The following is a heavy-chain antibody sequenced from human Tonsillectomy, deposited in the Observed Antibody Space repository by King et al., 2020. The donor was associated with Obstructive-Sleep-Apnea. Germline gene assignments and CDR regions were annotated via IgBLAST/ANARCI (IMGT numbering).Heavy chain of an antibody. CDR1: GGSFSGYY. J-gene: IGHJ4*02. CDR3: ARGRYYGSGSYYPPDY. CDR2: INRSGST. V-gene: IGHV4-34*01. D-gene: IGHD3-10*01. Sequence: VQIQQWGAGLLKPSETLSLTCDVYGGSFSGYYWSWIRQPPGKGLEWIGEINRSGSTNYNPSLKSRVTISVDTSENRFSLRLTSVTAADTAVYYCARGRYYGSGSYYPPDYWGQGTLVTVSS.